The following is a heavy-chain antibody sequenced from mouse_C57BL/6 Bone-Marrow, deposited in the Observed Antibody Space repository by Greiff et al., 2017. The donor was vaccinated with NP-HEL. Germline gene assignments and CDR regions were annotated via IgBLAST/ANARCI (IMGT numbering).Heavy chain of an antibody. J-gene: IGHJ4*01. D-gene: IGHD2-2*01. CDR3: AKRVLALLWFFYYAMDY. CDR1: GFSLTSYG. CDR2: IWGGGST. V-gene: IGHV2-9*01. Sequence: VQRVESGPGLVAPSQSLSITCTVSGFSLTSYGVDWVRQPPGKGLEWLGVIWGGGSTNYNSALMSRLSISKDNSKSQVFLKMNSLQTDDTAMYYCAKRVLALLWFFYYAMDYWGQGTSVTVSS.